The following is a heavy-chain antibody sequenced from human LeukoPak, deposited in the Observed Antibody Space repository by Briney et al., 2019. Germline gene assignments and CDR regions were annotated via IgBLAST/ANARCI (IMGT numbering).Heavy chain of an antibody. CDR2: ISSGSYHI. Sequence: GSLRLSCEASGFTFSSYSMNWVRQAPGKGLEWVASISSGSYHIYYADALKGRFTISRDNAKNSLYLQMNSLRAEDTALYYCARGHSSSPNWFDPWGQGTLVTVSS. V-gene: IGHV3-21*01. CDR3: ARGHSSSPNWFDP. CDR1: GFTFSSYS. D-gene: IGHD6-13*01. J-gene: IGHJ5*02.